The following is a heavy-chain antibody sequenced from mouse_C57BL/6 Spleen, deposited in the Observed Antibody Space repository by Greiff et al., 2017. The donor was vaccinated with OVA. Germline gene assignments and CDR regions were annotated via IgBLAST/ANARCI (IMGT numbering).Heavy chain of an antibody. CDR3: ARDEDRRYDYDYYAMDY. Sequence: VQLQQSGAELVKPGASVKLSCKASGYTFTEYTIHWVKQRSGQGLEWIGWFYPGSGSIKYNEKFKDKATLTADKSSSTVYMELSRLTSEDSAVYICARDEDRRYDYDYYAMDYWGQGTSVTVSS. CDR1: GYTFTEYT. V-gene: IGHV1-62-2*01. CDR2: FYPGSGSI. J-gene: IGHJ4*01. D-gene: IGHD2-4*01.